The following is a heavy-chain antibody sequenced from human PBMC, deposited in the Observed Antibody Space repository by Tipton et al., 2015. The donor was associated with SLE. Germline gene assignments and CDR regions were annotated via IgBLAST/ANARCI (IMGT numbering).Heavy chain of an antibody. J-gene: IGHJ4*02. CDR2: ISHSGST. CDR1: GYSISSGYH. CDR3: AAGLAAAGTH. V-gene: IGHV4-38-2*01. Sequence: LRLSCAVSGYSISSGYHWGWVRQPPGKGLEWIGSISHSGSTYYNPSLKSRVTISVDTSKNQFSLKLSSVTAADTAVYYCAAGLAAAGTHWGQGTPVTVSS. D-gene: IGHD6-13*01.